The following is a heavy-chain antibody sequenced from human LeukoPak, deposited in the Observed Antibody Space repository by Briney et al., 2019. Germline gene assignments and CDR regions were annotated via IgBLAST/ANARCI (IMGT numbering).Heavy chain of an antibody. CDR2: MNPNSGNT. V-gene: IGHV1-8*01. CDR1: GYTFTSYD. CDR3: ARVPRRQATRGGSGWYRGFDY. Sequence: ASVKVSCKASGYTFTSYDINWVRQATGQGLEWMGWMNPNSGNTGYAQKFQGRVTMTRNTSISTAYMELSSLRSEDTAVYYCARVPRRQATRGGSGWYRGFDYWGQGTLVTVSS. D-gene: IGHD6-19*01. J-gene: IGHJ4*02.